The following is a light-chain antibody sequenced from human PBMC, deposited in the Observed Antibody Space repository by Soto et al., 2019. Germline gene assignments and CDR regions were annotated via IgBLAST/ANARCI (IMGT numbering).Light chain of an antibody. CDR2: WAS. CDR3: QQYLITPPT. CDR1: QSLLYNSNNRNY. Sequence: DIVMSQSPDSLAVSLGETATIDCKSSQSLLYNSNNRNYLAWYQQKPGQPPKLLIHWASTRESGVPDRFSGSGSGTDFTLTISSLQAEDVALYYCQQYLITPPTFGQGTKVEIK. V-gene: IGKV4-1*01. J-gene: IGKJ1*01.